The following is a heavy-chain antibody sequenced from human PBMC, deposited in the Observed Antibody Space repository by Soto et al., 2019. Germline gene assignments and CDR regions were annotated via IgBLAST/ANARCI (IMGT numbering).Heavy chain of an antibody. CDR3: ARGRGYSGYGGNNYYYGMDV. Sequence: GESLKISCKGSGYSFTSYWISWVRQMPGKGLEWMGRIDPSDSYTNYSPSFQGHVTISADKSISTAYLQWSSLKASDTAMYYCARGRGYSGYGGNNYYYGMDVWGQGTTVTVSS. J-gene: IGHJ6*02. V-gene: IGHV5-10-1*01. D-gene: IGHD5-12*01. CDR1: GYSFTSYW. CDR2: IDPSDSYT.